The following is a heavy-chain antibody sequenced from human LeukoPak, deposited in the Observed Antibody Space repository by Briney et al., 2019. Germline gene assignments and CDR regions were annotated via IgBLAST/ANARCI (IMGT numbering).Heavy chain of an antibody. J-gene: IGHJ2*01. CDR3: ARGTDTKPFWYFDL. Sequence: ASVKVSFKASGYTFTSYDINWVRQATGQGLEWMGWMNPNSGNTGYAQKFQGRVTMTRNTSISTAYMELSSLRSEDTAVYYCARGTDTKPFWYFDLWGRGTLVTVSS. CDR1: GYTFTSYD. D-gene: IGHD2-2*01. V-gene: IGHV1-8*01. CDR2: MNPNSGNT.